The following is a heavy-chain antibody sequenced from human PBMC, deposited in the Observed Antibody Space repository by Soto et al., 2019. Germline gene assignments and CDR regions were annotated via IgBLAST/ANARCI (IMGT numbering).Heavy chain of an antibody. CDR2: INPNSGGT. D-gene: IGHD2-2*02. Sequence: GASVKVSCKASGYTFTGYYMHRVRQAPGQGLEWMGWINPNSGGTNYAQKFQGRVTMTRDTSISTAYMELSRLRSDDTAVYYCARDGVPAAIGGNWFDPWGQGTLVTVS. CDR3: ARDGVPAAIGGNWFDP. CDR1: GYTFTGYY. V-gene: IGHV1-2*02. J-gene: IGHJ5*02.